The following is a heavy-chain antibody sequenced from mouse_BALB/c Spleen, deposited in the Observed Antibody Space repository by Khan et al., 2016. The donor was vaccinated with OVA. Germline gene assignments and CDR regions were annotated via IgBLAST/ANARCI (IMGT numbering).Heavy chain of an antibody. V-gene: IGHV2-6-5*01. J-gene: IGHJ4*01. CDR3: AKGVWSYYYALDY. CDR2: PPGGGST. CDR1: GFSLTDYG. Sequence: VELVESGPGLVAPSQSLSITCTVSGFSLTDYGVSWIRQPPGKGLEWLGAPPGGGSTYYNSALKSRLSISKDNSKSQVFLKMSSLQTDDTAMYYCAKGVWSYYYALDYWGQGTSVTVSS.